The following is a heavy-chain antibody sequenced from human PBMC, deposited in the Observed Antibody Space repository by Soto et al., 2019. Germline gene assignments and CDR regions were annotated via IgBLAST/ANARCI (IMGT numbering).Heavy chain of an antibody. CDR1: GFTFSSYS. J-gene: IGHJ6*02. CDR3: AKPLGGVYPAAPYALDV. V-gene: IGHV3-21*04. CDR2: ISSSSSYI. D-gene: IGHD2-2*01. Sequence: GGSLRLSCAASGFTFSSYSMNWVRQAPGKGLEWVSSISSSSSYIYYADSVKGRFTISRDNYKSALYLQMSDLRPEDTAMYYCAKPLGGVYPAAPYALDVWGQGTTVTVSS.